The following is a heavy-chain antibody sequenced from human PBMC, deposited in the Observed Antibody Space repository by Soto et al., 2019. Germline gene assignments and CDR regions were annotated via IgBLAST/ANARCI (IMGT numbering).Heavy chain of an antibody. Sequence: SETLSPTCPVSGGSVSMGSPYWGWLRQPPGKGLEWIAYISYSESPDNNPSLKTRVSLSIDISKPPISLKVRSLTAADTAVYYCARDRSDRLNSFAAFDIWGQGPMVTV. CDR3: ARDRSDRLNSFAAFDI. V-gene: IGHV4-61*01. J-gene: IGHJ3*02. D-gene: IGHD3-3*01. CDR2: ISYSESP. CDR1: GGSVSMGSPY.